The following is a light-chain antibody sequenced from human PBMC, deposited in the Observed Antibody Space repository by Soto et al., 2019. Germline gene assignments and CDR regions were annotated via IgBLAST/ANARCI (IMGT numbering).Light chain of an antibody. V-gene: IGKV3-15*01. CDR2: GAS. CDR1: QSVSSN. J-gene: IGKJ2*01. CDR3: QQYKNWPPYT. Sequence: EIVMTKSPATMSVATGERATLSCPASQSVSSNLAWYLQKPGQAPWPLLYGASTRATGIPARFSGSGSGTEFTLPISSLQSEDFAVYYCQQYKNWPPYTFGQGTKLEIK.